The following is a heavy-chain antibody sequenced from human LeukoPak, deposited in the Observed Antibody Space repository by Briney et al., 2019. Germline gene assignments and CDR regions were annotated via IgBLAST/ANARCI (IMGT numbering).Heavy chain of an antibody. J-gene: IGHJ4*02. V-gene: IGHV1-69*13. CDR3: ARSYCSSTSCYRFDY. CDR1: RGTFSSYA. D-gene: IGHD2-2*01. CDR2: IIPIFGTA. Sequence: ASVKVSCKASRGTFSSYAISWVRQAPGQGLEWMGGIIPIFGTANYAQKFQGRVTITADESTSTAYMELSSLRSEDTAVYYCARSYCSSTSCYRFDYWGQGTLVTVSS.